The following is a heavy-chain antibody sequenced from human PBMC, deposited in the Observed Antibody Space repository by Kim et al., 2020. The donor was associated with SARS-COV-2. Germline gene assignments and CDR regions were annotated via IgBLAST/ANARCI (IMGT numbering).Heavy chain of an antibody. Sequence: GGSLRLSCAASGFAFSTFGINWVRQAPGKGLEWVSYISESGSATYYADSVRGRFTISRDNTKNSLYLQMNSLRAEDTAVYYCARRHISGYFYVDHWGQGTLVAVSS. V-gene: IGHV3-48*04. D-gene: IGHD3-22*01. CDR2: ISESGSAT. CDR3: ARRHISGYFYVDH. CDR1: GFAFSTFG. J-gene: IGHJ4*02.